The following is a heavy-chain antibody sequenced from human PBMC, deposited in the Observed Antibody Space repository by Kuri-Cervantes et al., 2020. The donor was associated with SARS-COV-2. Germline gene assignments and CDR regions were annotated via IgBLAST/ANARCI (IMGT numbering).Heavy chain of an antibody. J-gene: IGHJ5*02. V-gene: IGHV5-51*01. CDR2: ICPYDSTT. Sequence: GESLKISCKASGYSFTTYCIAWVRQKPGKGLEWMGTICPYDSTTTYGPSFQGQVTISADKSVDTVYLQWNNLRAADTAIYYCARRFGTNWFDLWGQGTLVTVSS. CDR1: GYSFTTYC. D-gene: IGHD3-16*01. CDR3: ARRFGTNWFDL.